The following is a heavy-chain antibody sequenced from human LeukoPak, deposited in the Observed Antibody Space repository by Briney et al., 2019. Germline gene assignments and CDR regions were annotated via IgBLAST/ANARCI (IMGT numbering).Heavy chain of an antibody. CDR3: ARGGFGYSNYWFDP. CDR1: GGTFSSYA. CDR2: IIPIFGTA. D-gene: IGHD4-11*01. Sequence: ASVKVSCKASGGTFSSYAISRVRQAPGQGLEWMGGIIPIFGTANYAQKFQGRVTITADESTSTAYMELSSLRSEDTAVYYCARGGFGYSNYWFDPWGQGTLVTVSS. J-gene: IGHJ5*02. V-gene: IGHV1-69*13.